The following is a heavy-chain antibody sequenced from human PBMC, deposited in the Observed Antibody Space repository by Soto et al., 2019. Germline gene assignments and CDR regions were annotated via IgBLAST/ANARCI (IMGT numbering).Heavy chain of an antibody. D-gene: IGHD4-17*01. CDR3: ARWAGQVRDYGGPFDY. J-gene: IGHJ4*02. CDR1: GERFTTYG. CDR2: ISTYNTNT. Sequence: ASVKVSCKASGERFTTYGISWVRQAPGQGLEWMGWISTYNTNTKYAPKFQGRLLLTTDTSTTTAHMELRSLRPDDTAVYYCARWAGQVRDYGGPFDYWGQGTLVTVSS. V-gene: IGHV1-18*04.